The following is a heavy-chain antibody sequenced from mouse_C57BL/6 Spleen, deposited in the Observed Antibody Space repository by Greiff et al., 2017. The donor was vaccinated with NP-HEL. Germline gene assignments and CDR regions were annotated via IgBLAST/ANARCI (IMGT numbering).Heavy chain of an antibody. CDR3: ARAPDPAWFAY. CDR2: ISYDGSN. V-gene: IGHV3-6*01. J-gene: IGHJ3*01. CDR1: GYSITSGYY. Sequence: EVQLVESGPGLVKPSQSLSLTCSVTGYSITSGYYWNWLRQFPGNKLEWMGYISYDGSNNYNPSLKNRISITRDTSKNQFFLKLNSVTTEDTATYYCARAPDPAWFAYWGQGTLVTVSA.